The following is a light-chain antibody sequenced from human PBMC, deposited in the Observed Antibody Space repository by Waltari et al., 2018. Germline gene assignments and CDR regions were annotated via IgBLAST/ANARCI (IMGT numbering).Light chain of an antibody. V-gene: IGKV3-11*01. CDR1: QSVRSD. CDR2: GTS. J-gene: IGKJ1*01. Sequence: EIVLTQSPATLSLSPGERATLSCWASQSVRSDIAWYQQKPGQAPRLLIYGTSYRAPGIPARFSGSGSGTDFTLTISSLEPEDSAVYYCQQFYNWPPWTFGQGTKVEIK. CDR3: QQFYNWPPWT.